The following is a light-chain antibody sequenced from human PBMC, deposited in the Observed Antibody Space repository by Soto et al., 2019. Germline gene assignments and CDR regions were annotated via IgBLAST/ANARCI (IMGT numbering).Light chain of an antibody. CDR2: DVS. CDR1: SSDVGGYDY. Sequence: QSVLTQPASVSGSPGQSITISCTGTSSDVGGYDYVSWYQQHPGKAPKFMIYDVSNRPSGVSYRFSGSKSGNTASLTISGLQAEDEADYYCSSYTINSLYVFGTGTKVTVL. V-gene: IGLV2-14*01. CDR3: SSYTINSLYV. J-gene: IGLJ1*01.